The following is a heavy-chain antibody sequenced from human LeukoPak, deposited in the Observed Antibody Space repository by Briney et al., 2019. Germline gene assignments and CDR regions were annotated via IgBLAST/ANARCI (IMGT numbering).Heavy chain of an antibody. J-gene: IGHJ4*02. D-gene: IGHD3-10*01. CDR2: VWSDGSSK. V-gene: IGHV3-33*01. CDR3: ARSGYYGSGSLLDS. CDR1: GFTFSSYG. Sequence: GGCLRLSCAASGFTFSSYGMHWVRQAPGKGLEWVTIVWSDGSSKYYTDSVKGRFTISRDNSKNTLYLQMNSLRAEDTAVYYCARSGYYGSGSLLDSWGQGTLVTVS.